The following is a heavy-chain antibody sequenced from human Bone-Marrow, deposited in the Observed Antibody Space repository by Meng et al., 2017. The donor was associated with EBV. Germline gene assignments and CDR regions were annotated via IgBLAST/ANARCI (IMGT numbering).Heavy chain of an antibody. CDR3: ARDVYASGSYRSDP. CDR2: MNPDSGDT. V-gene: IGHV1-8*01. Sequence: VQLGQSGCEVKEPGASGTPSCKASGYPFTRYDINWVRQAPGQGLEWMGWMNPDSGDTGYVQKFQGRVTMTRNISINTAYMDLSSLRSEDTAVYYCARDVYASGSYRSDPWGQGTLVTASS. D-gene: IGHD3-10*01. CDR1: GYPFTRYD. J-gene: IGHJ5*02.